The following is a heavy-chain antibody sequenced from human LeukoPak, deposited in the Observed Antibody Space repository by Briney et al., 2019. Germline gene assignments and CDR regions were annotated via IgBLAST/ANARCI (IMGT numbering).Heavy chain of an antibody. CDR2: IWYDGGNK. V-gene: IGHV3-30*19. J-gene: IGHJ3*02. CDR1: GFTFSSYG. D-gene: IGHD2-21*01. CDR3: RGDLHKSYVVVIAPDPGDAFDI. Sequence: PGRSLRLSCAASGFTFSSYGMHWVRQAPGKGLEWVAVIWYDGGNKYYADSVKGRFTISRDNSKNTLYLQMNSLRAEDTAVYYPRGDLHKSYVVVIAPDPGDAFDIWGQGTMVTVSS.